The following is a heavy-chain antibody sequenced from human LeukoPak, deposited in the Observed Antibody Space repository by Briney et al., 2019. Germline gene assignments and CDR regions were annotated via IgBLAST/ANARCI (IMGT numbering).Heavy chain of an antibody. CDR1: GYTFTGYY. V-gene: IGHV1-2*06. J-gene: IGHJ4*02. D-gene: IGHD6-19*01. Sequence: ASVKVSCKASGYTFTGYYMHWVLQAPGQGLEWMGRINPNSGGTNYAQKFQGRVTMTRDTSISTAYMELSRLRSDDTAVYYCARGRRVRLVAGTDYFDYWGQGTLVTVSS. CDR2: INPNSGGT. CDR3: ARGRRVRLVAGTDYFDY.